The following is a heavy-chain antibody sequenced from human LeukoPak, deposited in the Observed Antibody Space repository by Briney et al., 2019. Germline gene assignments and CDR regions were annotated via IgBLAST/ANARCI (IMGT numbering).Heavy chain of an antibody. J-gene: IGHJ3*02. CDR1: GFTFSSYS. D-gene: IGHD3-3*01. Sequence: GGSLRLSCAASGFTFSSYSMNWVRQAPGKGLEWVSSISSSSSYIYYADSVKGRFTISRDNAKNSLYLQMNSLRAEDTAVYYCARERSGSEIFARSFDIWGRGTMVTVSS. V-gene: IGHV3-21*01. CDR2: ISSSSSYI. CDR3: ARERSGSEIFARSFDI.